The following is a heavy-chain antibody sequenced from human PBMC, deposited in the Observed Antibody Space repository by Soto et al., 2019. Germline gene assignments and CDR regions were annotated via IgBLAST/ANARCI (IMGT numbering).Heavy chain of an antibody. D-gene: IGHD3-3*01. CDR1: GGSISSYY. V-gene: IGHV4-59*08. CDR3: ARQGGRFLEWLLSDNWFDP. CDR2: IYYSGST. J-gene: IGHJ5*02. Sequence: SETLSLTCTVSGGSISSYYWSWIRQPPGKGLEWIGYIYYSGSTNYNPSLKSRVTISVDTSKNQFSLKLSSVTAADTAVYYCARQGGRFLEWLLSDNWFDPWGQGTLVTVSS.